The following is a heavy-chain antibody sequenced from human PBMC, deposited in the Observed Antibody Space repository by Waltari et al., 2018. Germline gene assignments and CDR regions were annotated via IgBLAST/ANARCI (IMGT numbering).Heavy chain of an antibody. J-gene: IGHJ6*02. V-gene: IGHV4-39*01. D-gene: IGHD1-26*01. Sequence: QLQLQESGPGLVKPSETLSLTCTVSGGSISSSSYYWGWIRQPPGKGLEWIGSIYYSGRTYYNPSLKSRVTISVDTSKNQFSLKLSSVTAADPAVYYCARRRGELRDYGMDVWGQGTTVTVSS. CDR1: GGSISSSSYY. CDR3: ARRRGELRDYGMDV. CDR2: IYYSGRT.